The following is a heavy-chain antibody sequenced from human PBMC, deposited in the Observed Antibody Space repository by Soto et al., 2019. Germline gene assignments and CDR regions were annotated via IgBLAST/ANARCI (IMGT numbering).Heavy chain of an antibody. J-gene: IGHJ5*02. D-gene: IGHD6-13*01. CDR1: GGSISGEGYY. CDR2: IHYSGST. Sequence: QVQLQESGPGLVEPSQTLSLTCTVSGGSISGEGYYWSWIRQYSGRGLEWIGYIHYSGSTYYNPSLKSRVTMSVATSKTQFFLKLSSVTAADTAVYYCARAWTATAGWANWFDRWGQGTLVTVSS. CDR3: ARAWTATAGWANWFDR. V-gene: IGHV4-31*03.